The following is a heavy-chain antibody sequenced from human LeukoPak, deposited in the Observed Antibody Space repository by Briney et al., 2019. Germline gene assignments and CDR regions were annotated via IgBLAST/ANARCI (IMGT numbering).Heavy chain of an antibody. CDR3: ARGRSSSWYNWFDP. J-gene: IGHJ5*02. D-gene: IGHD6-13*01. CDR2: INPNSGGT. CDR1: GYTFTDYY. V-gene: IGHV1-2*02. Sequence: ASVKVSCKASGYTFTDYYINWVRQAPGQGLEWMGWINPNSGGTNYALKFQGRVTMTRDTSIRTAYMELSRLRPDDTAVYYCARGRSSSWYNWFDPWGQGTLVTVSS.